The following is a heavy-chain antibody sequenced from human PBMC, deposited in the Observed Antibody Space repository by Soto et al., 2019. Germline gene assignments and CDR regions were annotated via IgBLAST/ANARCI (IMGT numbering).Heavy chain of an antibody. Sequence: GASVKVSCKASGGTFSSYAISWVRQAPGQGLEWMGGIIPIFGTANYAQEFQGRVTITADKSTSTAYMELSSLRSEDTAVYYCAIRGYSYSSQYYYYYGMDVWGQGTTVTVSS. CDR1: GGTFSSYA. D-gene: IGHD5-18*01. CDR2: IIPIFGTA. CDR3: AIRGYSYSSQYYYYYGMDV. V-gene: IGHV1-69*06. J-gene: IGHJ6*02.